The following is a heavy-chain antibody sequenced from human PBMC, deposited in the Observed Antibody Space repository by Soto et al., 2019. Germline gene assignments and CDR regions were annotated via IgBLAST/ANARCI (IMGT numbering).Heavy chain of an antibody. CDR3: ARDLGPLDYYDSSKPQYYFDY. Sequence: ASVKVSCKVSGYTFASYYMHWVRQATGQGLEGMGIINPSGGSTSYAQKFQGRVTMTRDTSTSTVYMELSRLRSEDTAVYYCARDLGPLDYYDSSKPQYYFDYWGQGTLVTVSS. CDR1: GYTFASYY. V-gene: IGHV1-46*01. J-gene: IGHJ4*02. CDR2: INPSGGST. D-gene: IGHD3-22*01.